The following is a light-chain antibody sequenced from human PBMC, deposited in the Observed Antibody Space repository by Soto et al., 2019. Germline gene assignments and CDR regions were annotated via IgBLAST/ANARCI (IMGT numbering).Light chain of an antibody. V-gene: IGKV1-5*03. CDR2: KAS. J-gene: IGKJ1*01. CDR3: QQYNDYSWT. Sequence: IQMTQSPSTLSASVGDRVAITCRASQSIGIWLAWYQKKPGKAPRFLIYKASTLQTGVPSRFSGSGSGTAFNLTISSLQPDDFATYYCQQYNDYSWTFGQGNNVDIK. CDR1: QSIGIW.